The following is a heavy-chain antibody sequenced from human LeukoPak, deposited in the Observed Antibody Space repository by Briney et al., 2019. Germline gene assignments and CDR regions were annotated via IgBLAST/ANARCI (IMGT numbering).Heavy chain of an antibody. D-gene: IGHD2-2*01. CDR1: GVSIRSYY. Sequence: SETLSLTCTVSGVSIRSYYWSWIRQPPGKGLEWIGNIYYSGSTNYNPSLKSRVTISVDTSKNQISLKLSSVTATESAVYYCARKGGTSYYYYGMDVWGQGTTVTVSS. CDR2: IYYSGST. J-gene: IGHJ6*02. CDR3: ARKGGTSYYYYGMDV. V-gene: IGHV4-59*01.